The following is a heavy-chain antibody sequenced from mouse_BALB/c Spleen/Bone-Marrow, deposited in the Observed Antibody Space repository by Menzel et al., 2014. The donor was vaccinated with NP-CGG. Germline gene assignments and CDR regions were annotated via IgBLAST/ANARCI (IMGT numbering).Heavy chain of an antibody. Sequence: QVQLQQSGAELVRPGSSVKISCKASGYAFSVYWMNWVKQRPGQGLEWIGQIYPGDGDTNYSGKFKGRATLTADKSSNTAYMQLSSLTSEDSAVCFCARGGISVDYWGQGTTLTVSS. V-gene: IGHV1-80*01. J-gene: IGHJ2*01. CDR1: GYAFSVYW. CDR3: ARGGISVDY. CDR2: IYPGDGDT.